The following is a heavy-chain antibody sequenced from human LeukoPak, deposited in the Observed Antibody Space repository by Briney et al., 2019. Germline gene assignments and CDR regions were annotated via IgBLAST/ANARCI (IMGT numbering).Heavy chain of an antibody. Sequence: GGSLRLSCAASGFTFSSYGMHWVRRPPGRGLVWVSYISSSGSTIYYADSVKGRFTISRDNAKNSLYLQMTSLRAEDTAVYYCARDLNDYVWGSYRYTLYYGMDVWGKGTTVTVSS. CDR3: ARDLNDYVWGSYRYTLYYGMDV. CDR1: GFTFSSYG. D-gene: IGHD3-16*02. V-gene: IGHV3-48*04. CDR2: ISSSGSTI. J-gene: IGHJ6*04.